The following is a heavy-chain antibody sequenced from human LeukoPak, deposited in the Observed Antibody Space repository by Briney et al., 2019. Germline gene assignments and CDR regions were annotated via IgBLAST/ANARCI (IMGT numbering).Heavy chain of an antibody. D-gene: IGHD2-21*02. Sequence: GESLKISCAASGFTFSDYYMSWIRQAPGKGLEWISYISSSSSYTNYADSVKGRFTISRDNAKSSLYLQMNSLRAEDTAVYYCARVVAVTSYYFDYWGQGTLVTVSS. V-gene: IGHV3-11*06. CDR2: ISSSSSYT. CDR1: GFTFSDYY. CDR3: ARVVAVTSYYFDY. J-gene: IGHJ4*02.